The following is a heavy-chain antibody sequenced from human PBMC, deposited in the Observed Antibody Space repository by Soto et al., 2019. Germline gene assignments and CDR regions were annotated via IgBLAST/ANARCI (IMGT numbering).Heavy chain of an antibody. J-gene: IGHJ4*02. Sequence: EVQLVESGGGLVQPGGSLRLSCAASGFTFSSYWMHWVRQAPGKGLVWVSRIKTDGSIISYADSVMGRFTISRDNAKNTLYLQMDSLRAEDTAVYYCARVRNSDWYFDSWGQGTLVTISA. CDR1: GFTFSSYW. V-gene: IGHV3-74*01. CDR2: IKTDGSII. D-gene: IGHD6-19*01. CDR3: ARVRNSDWYFDS.